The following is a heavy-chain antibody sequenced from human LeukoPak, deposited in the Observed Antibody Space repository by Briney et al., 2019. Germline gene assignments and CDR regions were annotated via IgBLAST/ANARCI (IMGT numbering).Heavy chain of an antibody. D-gene: IGHD3-10*01. Sequence: SETLSLTCTVSGGSIRNTNYYWGWLRQPPGKGLEWIGSISYSGSTYYNPSLKSRVTISVDTSTNQFSLKLSSVTAADTAVYYCARVTGSYYYYYYMDVWGKGTTVTVSS. V-gene: IGHV4-39*07. CDR1: GGSIRNTNYY. J-gene: IGHJ6*03. CDR3: ARVTGSYYYYYYMDV. CDR2: ISYSGST.